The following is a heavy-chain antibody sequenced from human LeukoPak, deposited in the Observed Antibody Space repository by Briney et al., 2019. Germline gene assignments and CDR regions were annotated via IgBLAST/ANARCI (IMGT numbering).Heavy chain of an antibody. V-gene: IGHV4-59*01. D-gene: IGHD3-3*01. Sequence: SETLSLTCTVSGGSISNYYWSWIRQPPGKGLEWIGYIYYSGSTNYNPSLKSRVTISVDTSKNQFSLKLSSVTAADTAVYYCARNVDDFWSGYFTYWGQGTLVTVSS. CDR1: GGSISNYY. J-gene: IGHJ4*02. CDR2: IYYSGST. CDR3: ARNVDDFWSGYFTY.